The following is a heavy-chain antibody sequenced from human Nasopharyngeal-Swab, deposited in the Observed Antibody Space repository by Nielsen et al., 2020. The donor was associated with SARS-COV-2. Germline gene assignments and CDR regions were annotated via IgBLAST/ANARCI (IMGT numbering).Heavy chain of an antibody. CDR2: INHSGST. V-gene: IGHV4-34*01. CDR3: ARDCKDSRGHYFDY. Sequence: WIRQPPGKGLEWIREINHSGSTNYNPSLKSRVTISVDTSKNQFSLKLSSVTAADTAVYYCARDCKDSRGHYFDYWGQGTLVTVSS. J-gene: IGHJ4*02. D-gene: IGHD3-22*01.